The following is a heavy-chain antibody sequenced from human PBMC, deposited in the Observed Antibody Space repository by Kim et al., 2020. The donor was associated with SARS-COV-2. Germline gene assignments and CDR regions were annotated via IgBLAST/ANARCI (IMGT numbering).Heavy chain of an antibody. D-gene: IGHD6-13*01. V-gene: IGHV3-23*01. J-gene: IGHJ6*02. CDR3: AKHLLLIAAAGKSYYYGMDV. CDR2: ISGSGGST. Sequence: GGSLRLSCAASGFTFSSYAMSWVRQAPGKGLEWVSAISGSGGSTYYADSVKGRFTISRDNSKNTLYLQMNSLRAEDTAVYYCAKHLLLIAAAGKSYYYGMDVWGQGTTVTVSS. CDR1: GFTFSSYA.